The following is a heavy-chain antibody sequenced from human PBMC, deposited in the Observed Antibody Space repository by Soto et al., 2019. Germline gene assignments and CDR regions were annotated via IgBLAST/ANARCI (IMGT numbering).Heavy chain of an antibody. J-gene: IGHJ4*02. CDR2: IYYSGNT. CDR1: GGSISSSSYY. D-gene: IGHD1-26*01. V-gene: IGHV4-39*01. Sequence: LSLTCTVSGGSISSSSYYWGWIRQPPGKGLEWIGNIYYSGNTYYNPSLKSRVTISVDTSKNQFSLKLSSVTAADTAVYYCARRGRDDQPFDYWGQGTLVTVSS. CDR3: ARRGRDDQPFDY.